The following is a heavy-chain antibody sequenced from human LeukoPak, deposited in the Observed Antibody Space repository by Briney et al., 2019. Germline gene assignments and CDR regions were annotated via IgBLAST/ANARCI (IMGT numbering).Heavy chain of an antibody. V-gene: IGHV3-30*02. CDR3: AKDRLHYYDSSGYFDY. CDR1: GFTFSSYG. D-gene: IGHD3-22*01. CDR2: IRYDGSNK. J-gene: IGHJ4*02. Sequence: GSLRLSCAASGFTFSSYGMHWVRQAPGKGLEWVAFIRYDGSNKYYADSVKGRFTISRDNSKNTLHLQMNSLRAEDTAVYYCAKDRLHYYDSSGYFDYWGQGTLVTVSS.